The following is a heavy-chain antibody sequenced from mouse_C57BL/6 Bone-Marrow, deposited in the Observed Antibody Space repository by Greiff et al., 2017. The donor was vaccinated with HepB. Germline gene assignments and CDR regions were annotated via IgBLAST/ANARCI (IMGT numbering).Heavy chain of an antibody. V-gene: IGHV5-9*01. CDR2: ISGGGGNT. J-gene: IGHJ2*01. CDR1: GFTFSSYT. Sequence: EVQRVESGGGLVKPGGSLKLSCAASGFTFSSYTMSWVRQTPEKRLEWVATISGGGGNTYYPDSVKGRFTISRDNAKNTLYLQMSSLRSEDTALYYCARPDGSSYYFDYWGQGTTLTVSS. CDR3: ARPDGSSYYFDY. D-gene: IGHD1-1*01.